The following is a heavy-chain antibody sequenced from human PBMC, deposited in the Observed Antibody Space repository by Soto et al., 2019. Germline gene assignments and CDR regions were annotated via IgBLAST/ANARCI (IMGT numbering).Heavy chain of an antibody. CDR2: IWYDGSNI. CDR1: GFTFSSYG. CDR3: ARLDYYYGMDV. J-gene: IGHJ6*02. V-gene: IGHV3-33*01. Sequence: QVQLVESGGDVVQPGRSLRLSCAASGFTFSSYGMHWVRQAPGKGLEWVAAIWYDGSNIYYADSVKGRFTISRDNSKDPLYLQLNSLRAEDTAVYYCARLDYYYGMDVWGQGTTVTVSS.